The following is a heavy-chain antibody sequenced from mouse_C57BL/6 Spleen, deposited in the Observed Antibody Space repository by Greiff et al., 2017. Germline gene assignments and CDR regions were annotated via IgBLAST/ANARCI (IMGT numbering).Heavy chain of an antibody. D-gene: IGHD2-4*01. CDR1: GYSITSGYY. Sequence: EVQLVESGPGLVKPSQSLSLTCSVTGYSITSGYYWNWIRQFPGNKLEWMGYISYDGSNNYNPSLKNRISITRDTSKNQLFLKLNSVTTEDTATYYCARQDYDRHYYAMDYWGQGTSVTVSS. J-gene: IGHJ4*01. CDR3: ARQDYDRHYYAMDY. CDR2: ISYDGSN. V-gene: IGHV3-6*01.